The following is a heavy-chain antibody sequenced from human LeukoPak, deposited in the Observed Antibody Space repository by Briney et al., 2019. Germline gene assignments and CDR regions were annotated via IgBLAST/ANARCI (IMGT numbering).Heavy chain of an antibody. CDR1: GFTFSTYA. J-gene: IGHJ4*02. Sequence: HPGGSLRLSCAASGFTFSTYAMSWVRQAPGKGLEWVSAISGRGGRTYCADSVKGRFTISRDNSKNTLYLQMNSLRAEDTAVYYCAKRAFGGADFWGQGTLVTVSS. V-gene: IGHV3-23*01. CDR2: ISGRGGRT. D-gene: IGHD3-16*01. CDR3: AKRAFGGADF.